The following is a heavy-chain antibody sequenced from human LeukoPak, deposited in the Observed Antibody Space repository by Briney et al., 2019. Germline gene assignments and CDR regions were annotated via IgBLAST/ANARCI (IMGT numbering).Heavy chain of an antibody. J-gene: IGHJ4*02. CDR3: ARITGTAMVWGYYFDY. CDR2: INHSGST. Sequence: SETLSLTCAVYGGSFSGYYWSWIRQPPGKGLEWIGEINHSGSTNYNPSLKSRVTISVDTSKNQFSLKLSSVTAADTAVYYCARITGTAMVWGYYFDYWGQGTLVTVSS. CDR1: GGSFSGYY. D-gene: IGHD5-18*01. V-gene: IGHV4-34*01.